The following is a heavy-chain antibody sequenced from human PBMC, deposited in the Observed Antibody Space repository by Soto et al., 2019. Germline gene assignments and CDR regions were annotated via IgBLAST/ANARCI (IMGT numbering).Heavy chain of an antibody. D-gene: IGHD3-16*01. V-gene: IGHV4-59*01. CDR1: GGSMNFYY. Sequence: SETLSLTCNVSGGSMNFYYWMWIRQPPGKGLEWIGSVYDTGTTSYNSSLKSRVTMSVDTSKSQFSLNLISVTAADTAVYYCARGRGSHFDSWDQGTLVTVSS. J-gene: IGHJ4*02. CDR2: VYDTGTT. CDR3: ARGRGSHFDS.